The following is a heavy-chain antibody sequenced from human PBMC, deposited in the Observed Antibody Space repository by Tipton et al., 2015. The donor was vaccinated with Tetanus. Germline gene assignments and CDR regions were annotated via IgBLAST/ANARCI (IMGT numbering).Heavy chain of an antibody. D-gene: IGHD4-17*01. CDR2: IYHRGST. CDR3: ARAPTTVTKYYFDY. J-gene: IGHJ4*02. V-gene: IGHV4-4*02. CDR1: GGSISSSNW. Sequence: TLSLTCAVSGGSISSSNWWSWVRQPPGKGLEWIGEIYHRGSTNYNPPLKSRVTISVDKSKNQFSLKLSSVTAADTAVYYCARAPTTVTKYYFDYWGQGTLVTVSS.